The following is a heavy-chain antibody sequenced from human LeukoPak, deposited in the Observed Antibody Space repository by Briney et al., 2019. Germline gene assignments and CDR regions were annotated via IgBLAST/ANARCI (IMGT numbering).Heavy chain of an antibody. CDR2: ISSSGSPK. D-gene: IGHD3-10*01. Sequence: GGSLRLSCAASGFTFSYFEMNWVRQAPGKGLELVSCISSSGSPKYYADSVKGRFTISRDNAKNSLYLQMNSLTAEDTAIYYCAREGRYYGSGSHRDGFDIWGQGTMVTVSS. CDR1: GFTFSYFE. CDR3: AREGRYYGSGSHRDGFDI. J-gene: IGHJ3*02. V-gene: IGHV3-48*03.